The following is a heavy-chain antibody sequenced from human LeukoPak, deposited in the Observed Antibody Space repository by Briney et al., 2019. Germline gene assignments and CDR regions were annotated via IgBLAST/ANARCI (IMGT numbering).Heavy chain of an antibody. CDR3: ARGRGRYYETKIFDY. CDR1: GGSFSGYY. CDR2: INHSGST. J-gene: IGHJ4*02. Sequence: SETLSLTCAVYGGSFSGYYWSWIRQPPGKGLEWIGEINHSGSTNYNPSLKSRVTISVDTSKNQFSLKLSSVNAADTAVYYCARGRGRYYETKIFDYWGQGTLVTVSS. D-gene: IGHD3-3*01. V-gene: IGHV4-34*01.